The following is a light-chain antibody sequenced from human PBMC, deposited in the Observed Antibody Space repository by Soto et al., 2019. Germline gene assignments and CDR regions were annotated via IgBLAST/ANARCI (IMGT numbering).Light chain of an antibody. V-gene: IGLV2-14*01. CDR3: SSHTSTSTWV. CDR2: EVS. CDR1: SSDVGAYNY. J-gene: IGLJ3*02. Sequence: QSVLTQPASVSGSPGQSITISCTGTSSDVGAYNYVSWYQQYPGKAPKLMIHEVSNRPSGVSDRFSGSKSGNTASLTISGLQAEDEADYYCSSHTSTSTWVFGGGTKLTVL.